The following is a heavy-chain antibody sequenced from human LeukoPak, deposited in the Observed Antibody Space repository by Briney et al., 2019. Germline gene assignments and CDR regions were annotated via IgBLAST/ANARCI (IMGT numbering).Heavy chain of an antibody. D-gene: IGHD3-10*01. V-gene: IGHV4-59*01. CDR1: GGSISNYY. J-gene: IGHJ4*02. CDR3: ARSHGSGSYYNLNDY. CDR2: IYYSGST. Sequence: SETLSLTCTVSGGSISNYYWSWIRQPPGKGLEWIGYIYYSGSTNYNPSLRSRVTISVDTSKIQFSLKLSSVTAADTAVYYCARSHGSGSYYNLNDYWGQGTLVTVSS.